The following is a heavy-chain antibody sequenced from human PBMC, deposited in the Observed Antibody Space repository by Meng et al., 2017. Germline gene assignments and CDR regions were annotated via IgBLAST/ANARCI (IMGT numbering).Heavy chain of an antibody. CDR3: TRYYYDLRVGLDY. V-gene: IGHV3-49*04. Sequence: GESLKSSGTASGVTVGDYAMSWVRQAPGKGLEWVGFIRSKAYGGTTEYAASVKGRFTISRDDSKSIAYLQMNSLKTEDTAVYYCTRYYYDLRVGLDYWGQGTLVTVSS. J-gene: IGHJ4*02. D-gene: IGHD3-22*01. CDR1: GVTVGDYA. CDR2: IRSKAYGGTT.